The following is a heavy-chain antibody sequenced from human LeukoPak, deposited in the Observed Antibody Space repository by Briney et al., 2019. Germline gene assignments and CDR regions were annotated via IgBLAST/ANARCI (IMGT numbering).Heavy chain of an antibody. CDR2: IYHSGST. J-gene: IGHJ4*02. Sequence: SETLSLTCAVSGGSISSSNWWSWVRQPPGKGLEWIGEIYHSGSTNYNPSLKSRVTISVDTSKNQFSLKLSSVTAADTAVYYCARGDSVYNYGTFDYWGQGTLVTVSS. CDR1: GGSISSSNW. D-gene: IGHD5-18*01. CDR3: ARGDSVYNYGTFDY. V-gene: IGHV4-4*02.